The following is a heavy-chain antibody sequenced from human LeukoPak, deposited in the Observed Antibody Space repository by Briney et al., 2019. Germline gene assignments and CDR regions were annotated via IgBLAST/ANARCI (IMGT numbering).Heavy chain of an antibody. CDR2: ICGSDGSR. CDR3: AKGGSPSCYSSSGY. Sequence: GGSLRLSCAASGFTVSSDFMIWVRQAPGRGLEWVSAICGSDGSRYYADSVKGRFTISRDNSKNTLYLQMNSLRGEDTAVYYCAKGGSPSCYSSSGYWGQGTLVTVSS. CDR1: GFTVSSDF. D-gene: IGHD2-2*01. V-gene: IGHV3-23*01. J-gene: IGHJ4*02.